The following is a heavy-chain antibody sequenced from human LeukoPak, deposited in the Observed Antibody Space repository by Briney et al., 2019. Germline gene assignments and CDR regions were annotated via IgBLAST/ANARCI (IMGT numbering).Heavy chain of an antibody. Sequence: PGGSLRLSCAVSGFTFSSYAMSWVRQARGKGLEWVSGISWNSGSIGYADSVKGRFTISRDNAKNSLYLQMNSLRAEDTALYYCARAGGFDWPDTGLASDYWGQGTLVTVSS. V-gene: IGHV3-9*01. CDR3: ARAGGFDWPDTGLASDY. CDR1: GFTFSSYA. CDR2: ISWNSGSI. J-gene: IGHJ4*02. D-gene: IGHD3-9*01.